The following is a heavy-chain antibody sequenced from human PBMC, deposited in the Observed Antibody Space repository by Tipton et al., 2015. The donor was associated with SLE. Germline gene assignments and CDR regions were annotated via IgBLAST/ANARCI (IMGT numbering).Heavy chain of an antibody. CDR1: GFNFNSFL. CDR2: IGSSTTYI. J-gene: IGHJ3*02. V-gene: IGHV3-21*03. D-gene: IGHD5-24*01. CDR3: ARLRIGYNYDASDM. Sequence: SLRLSCVGSGFNFNSFLFLWVRQAPGKGLELVSFIGSSTTYIYYADSMKGRFTISRDNAKNSLFLQMNSLRAEDTAVYYCARLRIGYNYDASDMWGQGTMVTVSS.